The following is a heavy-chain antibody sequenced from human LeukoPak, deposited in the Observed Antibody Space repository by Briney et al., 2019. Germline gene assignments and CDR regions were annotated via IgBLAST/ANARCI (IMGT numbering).Heavy chain of an antibody. V-gene: IGHV4-59*12. D-gene: IGHD6-13*01. CDR2: IYYSGST. CDR3: ARVSSSWYQAVDY. J-gene: IGHJ4*02. Sequence: SETLSLTCTVSGGSISTYYWSWIRQPPGKGLEWIGYIYYSGSTSYNPSLKSRVTISVDTSKNQFSLKLSSVTAADTAVYYCARVSSSWYQAVDYWGQGTLVTVSS. CDR1: GGSISTYY.